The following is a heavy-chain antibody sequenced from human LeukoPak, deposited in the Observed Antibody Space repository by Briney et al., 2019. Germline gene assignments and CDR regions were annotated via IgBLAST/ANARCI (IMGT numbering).Heavy chain of an antibody. Sequence: GGSLRLSCAASGFTVSSNYMSWVRQAPGKGLEWVSVIYSGGSTYYADSVKGRFTISRDNSKNTLYLQMNSLRAEDTAVYYCARGRPIVGAAHFDYWGQGTLVTVSS. V-gene: IGHV3-53*01. J-gene: IGHJ4*02. CDR1: GFTVSSNY. D-gene: IGHD1-26*01. CDR3: ARGRPIVGAAHFDY. CDR2: IYSGGST.